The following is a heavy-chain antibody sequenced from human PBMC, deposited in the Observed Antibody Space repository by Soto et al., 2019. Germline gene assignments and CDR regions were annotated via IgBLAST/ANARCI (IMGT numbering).Heavy chain of an antibody. Sequence: PGESLKISCQGSGYSFTSYWIGWVRQMPGQGLEWMGIIYPGDSDTRYSPSFQGQVTISADKSISTAYLQWSSLKASDTAMYYCARQGVVPDYSNYGRGDYYYGMDVWGQGTTVTVSS. J-gene: IGHJ6*02. V-gene: IGHV5-51*01. D-gene: IGHD4-4*01. CDR3: ARQGVVPDYSNYGRGDYYYGMDV. CDR1: GYSFTSYW. CDR2: IYPGDSDT.